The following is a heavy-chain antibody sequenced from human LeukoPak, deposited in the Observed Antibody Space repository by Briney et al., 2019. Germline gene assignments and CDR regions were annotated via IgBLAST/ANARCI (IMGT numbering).Heavy chain of an antibody. CDR2: IIPLFGTA. J-gene: IGHJ4*02. CDR3: ARGRQGYCGGGRCYICQF. Sequence: ASVKVSCKASGDTFSTYAISWVRQAPGQGLEWMGGIIPLFGTANYAQKFQGRVTITADESTSTAYMELSSLRSDDTALYYCARGRQGYCGGGRCYICQFWGQGTLVTVSS. V-gene: IGHV1-69*01. D-gene: IGHD2-15*01. CDR1: GDTFSTYA.